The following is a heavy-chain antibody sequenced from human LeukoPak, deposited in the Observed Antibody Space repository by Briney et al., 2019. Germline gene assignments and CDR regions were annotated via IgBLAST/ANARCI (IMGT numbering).Heavy chain of an antibody. CDR2: FYTSGTP. CDR1: GGSISRGSYF. Sequence: SETLSLTCTVSGGSISRGSYFWSWIRQPAGKGLEWIGRFYTSGTPNYNPSLKSRVTISVDTSRNQFSLKLSSVTAADTAVYYCARVSEDFWSGYYWFDPWGQGTLVTVSS. D-gene: IGHD3-3*01. J-gene: IGHJ5*02. CDR3: ARVSEDFWSGYYWFDP. V-gene: IGHV4-61*02.